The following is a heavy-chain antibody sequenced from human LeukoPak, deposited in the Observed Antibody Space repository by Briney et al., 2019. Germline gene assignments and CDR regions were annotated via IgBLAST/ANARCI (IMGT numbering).Heavy chain of an antibody. Sequence: ASVKVSCKASGYTFTGYYMHWVRQAPGQGLEWMGWINPNSGGTNYAQKFQGRVTMTRDTSISTAYMELSRLRSDDTAVYYCARDPLYSSGYPDYSGQGTLVTVSS. J-gene: IGHJ4*02. V-gene: IGHV1-2*02. CDR3: ARDPLYSSGYPDY. CDR2: INPNSGGT. CDR1: GYTFTGYY. D-gene: IGHD6-19*01.